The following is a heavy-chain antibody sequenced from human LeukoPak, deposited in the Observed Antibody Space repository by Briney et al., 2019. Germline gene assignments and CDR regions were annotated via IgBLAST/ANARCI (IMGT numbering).Heavy chain of an antibody. V-gene: IGHV4-31*03. Sequence: PSETLSLTCSVSGGSISSGGYFWSWIRQHPGKGLEWIGYIYYSGSTYYNPSLKSRVTISVDTSTNQFSLKLSSVTAADTAVYYCLGYCSGGNCYSGGYWGQGTLVTVSS. CDR1: GGSISSGGYF. D-gene: IGHD2-15*01. CDR3: LGYCSGGNCYSGGY. CDR2: IYYSGST. J-gene: IGHJ4*02.